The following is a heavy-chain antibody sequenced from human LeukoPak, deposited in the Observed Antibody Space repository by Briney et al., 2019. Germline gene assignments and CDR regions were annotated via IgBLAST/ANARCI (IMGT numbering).Heavy chain of an antibody. J-gene: IGHJ4*02. V-gene: IGHV1-69*04. D-gene: IGHD2-15*01. CDR1: GGTFSSYA. Sequence: SMKVSCKASGGTFSSYAISWVRQAPGQGLEWMGRIIPILGIANYAQKFQGRVTMTRDTSISTAYMELSRLRSDDTAVYYCARLSSRSGLGYWGQGTLVTVSS. CDR3: ARLSSRSGLGY. CDR2: IIPILGIA.